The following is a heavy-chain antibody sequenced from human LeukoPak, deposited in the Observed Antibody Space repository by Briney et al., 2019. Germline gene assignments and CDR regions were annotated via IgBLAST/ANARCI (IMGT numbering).Heavy chain of an antibody. CDR3: ARDEGSFDI. CDR1: GYTFTSYA. J-gene: IGHJ3*02. CDR2: ISGYNGNT. Sequence: ASVKVSCKASGYTFTSYAMNWVRQAPGQGLEWMGWISGYNGNTNYAQRLQGRVTLTTDTSTSTAYMELRSLTSDDTAVYYCARDEGSFDIWGQGTLVTVSS. V-gene: IGHV1-18*01.